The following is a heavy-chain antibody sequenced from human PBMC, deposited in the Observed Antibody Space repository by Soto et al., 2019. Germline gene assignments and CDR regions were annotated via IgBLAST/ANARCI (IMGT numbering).Heavy chain of an antibody. J-gene: IGHJ3*02. Sequence: VKVSCKAAGGSISIYAISWVRQAHGQGLEWMGGIIPIFGTANYAQKFQGRVTITADESTSTAYMELSSLRSEDTAVYYCARPGTYYYDSSGPRRDDAFDIWGQGTIGTVSS. D-gene: IGHD3-22*01. CDR2: IIPIFGTA. CDR3: ARPGTYYYDSSGPRRDDAFDI. V-gene: IGHV1-69*13. CDR1: GGSISIYA.